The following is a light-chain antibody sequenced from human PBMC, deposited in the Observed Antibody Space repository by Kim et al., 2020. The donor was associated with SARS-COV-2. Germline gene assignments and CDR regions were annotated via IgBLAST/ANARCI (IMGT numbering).Light chain of an antibody. J-gene: IGKJ5*01. CDR3: QQGSNWPPVT. V-gene: IGKV3-11*01. CDR1: QSISNS. CDR2: ETA. Sequence: SPGERDTLSCRASQSISNSLAWYQQKSGQAPRLLIYETANRATGVPARFSGSGSGTDFTLTISFVEAEDFAVYYCQQGSNWPPVTFGQGTRLEIK.